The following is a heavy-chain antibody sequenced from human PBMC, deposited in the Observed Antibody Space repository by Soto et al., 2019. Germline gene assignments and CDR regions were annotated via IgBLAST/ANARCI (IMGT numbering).Heavy chain of an antibody. D-gene: IGHD1-20*01. J-gene: IGHJ6*03. CDR1: GGSISSYY. CDR3: ARVAVTGTYYYCYTDV. Sequence: PSETLSLTCTVSGGSISSYYWSWIRQPPGKGLEWIGYIYYSGSTNYNPSLKSRVTISVDTSKYQFSLKLSSVTAADTAVYYCARVAVTGTYYYCYTDVWGKGTTVTVSS. CDR2: IYYSGST. V-gene: IGHV4-59*01.